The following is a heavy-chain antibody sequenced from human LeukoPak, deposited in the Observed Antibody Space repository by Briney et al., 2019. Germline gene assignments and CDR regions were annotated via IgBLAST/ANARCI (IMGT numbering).Heavy chain of an antibody. CDR1: GGSFSGYY. Sequence: TSETLSLTCAVYGGSFSGYYWSWIRQPPGKGLEWIGEINHSGSTNYNPSLKSRVTISVDTSKNQFSLKLSSVTAADTAVYYCARGLPHDFWSGYYRTYYYYYMDVWGKGTTVTVSS. D-gene: IGHD3-3*01. CDR3: ARGLPHDFWSGYYRTYYYYYMDV. CDR2: INHSGST. J-gene: IGHJ6*03. V-gene: IGHV4-34*01.